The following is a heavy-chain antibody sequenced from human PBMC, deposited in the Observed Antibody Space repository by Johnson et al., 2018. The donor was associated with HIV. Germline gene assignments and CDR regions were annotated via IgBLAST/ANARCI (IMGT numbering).Heavy chain of an antibody. Sequence: QVQLVESGGGVVQPGRSLRLACAASAFTFSNYAMHWVRQAPGKGLEWVAVISYDGSSKYYAESLKGRISISSDNSMNTLYLQMNSLRAEDTAVYYCATFGYTSGWSVTDEAFDVLGHGTLGTVSS. V-gene: IGHV3-30-3*01. J-gene: IGHJ3*01. D-gene: IGHD6-19*01. CDR2: ISYDGSSK. CDR1: AFTFSNYA. CDR3: ATFGYTSGWSVTDEAFDV.